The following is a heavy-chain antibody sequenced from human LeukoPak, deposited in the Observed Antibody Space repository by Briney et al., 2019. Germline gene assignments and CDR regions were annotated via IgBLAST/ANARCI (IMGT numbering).Heavy chain of an antibody. CDR2: IRYDGSNK. V-gene: IGHV3-30*02. CDR1: GFTFSSYG. J-gene: IGHJ6*02. D-gene: IGHD2-21*01. Sequence: GGSLRLSCAASGFTFSSYGMHWVRQAPGKGLEWAAFIRYDGSNKYYADSVKGRFTISRDNSKNTLYLQMNSLRAEDTAVYYCARDHNWHISYNYYYGMDVWGQGTTVTVSS. CDR3: ARDHNWHISYNYYYGMDV.